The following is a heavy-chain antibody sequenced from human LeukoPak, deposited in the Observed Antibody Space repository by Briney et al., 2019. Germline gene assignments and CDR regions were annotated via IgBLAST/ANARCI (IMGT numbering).Heavy chain of an antibody. D-gene: IGHD3-22*01. J-gene: IGHJ4*02. CDR1: GYTFTSYG. CDR3: ATELRHYDSSGYYGY. Sequence: ASVKVSCKASGYTFTSYGISWVRQAPGQGPEWMGWISAYNGNTNYARKLQGGVTMTTDTSTSTAYMELRSLRSDDTAVYYCATELRHYDSSGYYGYWGQGTLVTVSS. CDR2: ISAYNGNT. V-gene: IGHV1-18*01.